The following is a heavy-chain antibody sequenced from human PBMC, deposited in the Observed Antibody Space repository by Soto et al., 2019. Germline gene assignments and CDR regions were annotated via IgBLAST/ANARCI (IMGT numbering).Heavy chain of an antibody. J-gene: IGHJ6*03. V-gene: IGHV1-8*01. CDR2: MNPNSGNT. CDR3: ARGRRKADTRHYYYRYV. CDR1: GYTFSNYD. Sequence: QVQLVQSGAEVKKPGASVKVSCKASGYTFSNYDINWVRQATGQGLEWMGWMNPNSGNTGYEQKFQGRVTRTRDTSISTAYMELSSRRSEDTAVYYGARGRRKADTRHYYYRYVWCKGTTVTVYS.